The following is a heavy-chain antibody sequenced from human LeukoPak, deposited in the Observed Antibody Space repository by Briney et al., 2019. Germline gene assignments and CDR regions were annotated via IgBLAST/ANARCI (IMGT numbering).Heavy chain of an antibody. Sequence: ASVKVSCKASGGTFSSYAISWVRQAPGQGLEWMGGIIPIFGTANYAQKFQGRVTITADESTSTAYMELSSLRSEDTAVYYCATVMYYYDSSGYLEFDPWGQGTLVTVSS. CDR1: GGTFSSYA. V-gene: IGHV1-69*13. CDR2: IIPIFGTA. D-gene: IGHD3-22*01. CDR3: ATVMYYYDSSGYLEFDP. J-gene: IGHJ5*02.